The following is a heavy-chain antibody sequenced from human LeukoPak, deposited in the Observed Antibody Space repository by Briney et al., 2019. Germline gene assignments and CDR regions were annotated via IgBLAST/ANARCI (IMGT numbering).Heavy chain of an antibody. D-gene: IGHD6-19*01. J-gene: IGHJ4*02. CDR1: GFTFGSYL. Sequence: PGGSLSLSCAASGFTFGSYLMSWVRQAPGAGRGWVASVKQDEREKYYVDSVKGRVTISRDNAKKSVFLEMNSLRGEDTAVYYWARLRSGWYFDFWGQGTLVTVSS. CDR3: ARLRSGWYFDF. CDR2: VKQDEREK. V-gene: IGHV3-7*01.